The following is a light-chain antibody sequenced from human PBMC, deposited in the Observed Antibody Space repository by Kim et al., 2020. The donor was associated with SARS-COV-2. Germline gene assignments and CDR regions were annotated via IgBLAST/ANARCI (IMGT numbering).Light chain of an antibody. J-gene: IGLJ3*02. CDR2: KSN. V-gene: IGLV1-47*01. CDR1: NSNIGSYY. Sequence: QPVLTQPPSASGTPGQRVTISCSGSNSNIGSYYVYWYLQLPGTAPKLLIVKSNQRPSGVPDRFSGSKSGTSASLAISGLRSEDEADYYCAVWDDSLSGVVFGGGTQLTVL. CDR3: AVWDDSLSGVV.